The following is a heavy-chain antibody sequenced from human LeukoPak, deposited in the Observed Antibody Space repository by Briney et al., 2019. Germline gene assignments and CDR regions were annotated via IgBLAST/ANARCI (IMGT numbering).Heavy chain of an antibody. D-gene: IGHD5-24*01. V-gene: IGHV3-21*04. CDR3: ARGRDGYGYAFDI. J-gene: IGHJ3*02. CDR1: GFTFSSYS. Sequence: PGGSLRLSCAASGFTFSSYSMNWVRQAPGKGLEWVSSISSSSSYIYYADSVKGRFTISRDNAKNSLYLQMNSLRAEDTALYYCARGRDGYGYAFDIWGQGTMVTVSS. CDR2: ISSSSSYI.